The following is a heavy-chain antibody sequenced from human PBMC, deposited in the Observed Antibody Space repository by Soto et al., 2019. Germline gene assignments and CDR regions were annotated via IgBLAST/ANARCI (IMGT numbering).Heavy chain of an antibody. J-gene: IGHJ4*02. CDR2: ISYDGSNK. CDR1: GFTFSSYG. D-gene: IGHD2-15*01. V-gene: IGHV3-30*18. CDR3: AKSVRSSSRCSGGSCYFFDS. Sequence: QVQLVESGGGVVQPGRSLRLSCAASGFTFSSYGMHWVRQAPGKGLEWVAVISYDGSNKYYADSVKGRFTISRDNSKNTXYXRMNSLGTEDTAVYYCAKSVRSSSRCSGGSCYFFDSWGQGTLVTVSS.